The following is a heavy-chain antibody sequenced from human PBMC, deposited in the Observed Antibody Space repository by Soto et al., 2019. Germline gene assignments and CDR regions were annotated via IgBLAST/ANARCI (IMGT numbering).Heavy chain of an antibody. V-gene: IGHV1-46*01. J-gene: IGHJ4*02. CDR1: GYTFTSYY. CDR3: ATLLRPYCSGGSCHLDY. Sequence: GASVKVSCKASGYTFTSYYMHWVRQAPGQGLEWMGIINPSGGSTSYAQKFQGRVTMTRDTSTSTVYMELSSLRSEDTAVYYCATLLRPYCSGGSCHLDYWGQGTLVTVSS. D-gene: IGHD2-15*01. CDR2: INPSGGST.